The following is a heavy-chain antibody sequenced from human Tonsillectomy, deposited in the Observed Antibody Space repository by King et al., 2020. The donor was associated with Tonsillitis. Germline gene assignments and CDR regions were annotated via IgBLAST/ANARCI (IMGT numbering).Heavy chain of an antibody. CDR2: MNPNSGNT. CDR3: ARGGSVYDCSLFYWFDP. Sequence: QLVQSGAEVKKPGASVKVSCKASGYTFTTYDINWVRQATGQGLEWMGWMNPNSGNTGYAQQFQGRVTMTRNTSISTAYMELSSLRSEDTAVYYCARGGSVYDCSLFYWFDPWGQGTLVTVSS. CDR1: GYTFTTYD. J-gene: IGHJ5*02. V-gene: IGHV1-8*01. D-gene: IGHD3-22*01.